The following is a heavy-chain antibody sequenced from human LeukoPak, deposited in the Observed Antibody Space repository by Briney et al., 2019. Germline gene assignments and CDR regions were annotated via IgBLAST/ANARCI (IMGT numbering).Heavy chain of an antibody. CDR2: IKSKVEGGTT. CDR1: GFTFSSYA. CDR3: TTAFFEGNY. Sequence: PGGSLRLSCAASGFTFSSYAMNWVRQAPGKGLEWVGRIKSKVEGGTTDYAAPVKGRFAISRDDSKNTLYLQMNSLKTEDTAVYYCTTAFFEGNYWGQGTLVTISS. J-gene: IGHJ4*02. V-gene: IGHV3-15*05. D-gene: IGHD3-3*01.